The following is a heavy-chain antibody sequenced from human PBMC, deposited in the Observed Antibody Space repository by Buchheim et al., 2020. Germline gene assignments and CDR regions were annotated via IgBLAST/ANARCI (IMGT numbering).Heavy chain of an antibody. CDR3: ASLGGVGFDY. J-gene: IGHJ4*02. D-gene: IGHD3-16*01. CDR2: ISYDGSNK. CDR1: GFTFSSYA. V-gene: IGHV3-30-3*01. Sequence: QVQLVESGGGVVQPGRSLRLSCAASGFTFSSYAMHWVRQAPGKGLEWVAVISYDGSNKYYADSVKGQFTISRDNSKKTLYLQMNSLRAEDTAVYYCASLGGVGFDYWGQGTL.